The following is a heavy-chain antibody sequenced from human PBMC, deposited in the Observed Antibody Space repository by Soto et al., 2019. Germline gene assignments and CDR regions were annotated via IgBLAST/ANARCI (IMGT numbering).Heavy chain of an antibody. J-gene: IGHJ4*02. Sequence: ASVEVSCKASGYTFTSYYMHWVRQAPGQGLEWMGIIDPSGGSTSYAQKFQGRVSMTRDTSTSTVHMDLNSLRSEDTAVYYCARDLTGGPTYYDFWSGYSPVDYWGLGTLVTVSS. CDR1: GYTFTSYY. CDR3: ARDLTGGPTYYDFWSGYSPVDY. D-gene: IGHD3-3*01. CDR2: IDPSGGST. V-gene: IGHV1-46*03.